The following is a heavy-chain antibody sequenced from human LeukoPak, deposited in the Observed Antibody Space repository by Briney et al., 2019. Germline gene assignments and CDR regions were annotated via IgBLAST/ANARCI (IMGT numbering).Heavy chain of an antibody. CDR2: IYHSGST. CDR3: ARTGTWYWYFDL. Sequence: PSQTLSLTCTVSGGSISSGGYYWSWIRQPPGKGLEWIGYIYHSGSTYYNPSLKSRVTISVDRSKNQFSLKLSSVTAADTAVYYCARTGTWYWYFDLWGRGTPVTVSS. V-gene: IGHV4-30-2*01. CDR1: GGSISSGGYY. D-gene: IGHD1-7*01. J-gene: IGHJ2*01.